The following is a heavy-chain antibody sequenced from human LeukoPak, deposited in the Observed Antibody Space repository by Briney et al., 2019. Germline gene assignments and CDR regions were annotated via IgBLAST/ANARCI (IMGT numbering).Heavy chain of an antibody. CDR3: ARDKGLPQAFDI. J-gene: IGHJ3*02. D-gene: IGHD5/OR15-5a*01. CDR1: GGSISSYY. V-gene: IGHV4-59*01. Sequence: SETLSLTCTVSGGSISSYYWSWIRQPPGKGLEYIGYISYSETTSYNPSLKSRVTISVDTSKNQFSLKLTSVTAADTAVYYCARDKGLPQAFDIWGQGTMVTVSS. CDR2: ISYSETT.